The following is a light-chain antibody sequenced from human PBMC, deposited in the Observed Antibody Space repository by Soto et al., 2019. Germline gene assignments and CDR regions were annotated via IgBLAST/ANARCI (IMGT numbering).Light chain of an antibody. CDR2: DAS. CDR1: QSISSW. V-gene: IGKV1-5*01. Sequence: DIQMTQSPSTLSASVGDRVTITCRASQSISSWLAWYQQKPWKAPKFLIYDASSLESGVPSRFTGNGSGTEFTLTISSLQPDDFATYYCQQFHSYRTFGQGTKVEIK. J-gene: IGKJ1*01. CDR3: QQFHSYRT.